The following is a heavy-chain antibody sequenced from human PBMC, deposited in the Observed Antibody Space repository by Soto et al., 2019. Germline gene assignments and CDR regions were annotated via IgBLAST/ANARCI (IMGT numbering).Heavy chain of an antibody. J-gene: IGHJ3*02. Sequence: GSLRLSCVVSGFTFSSNWMTWVRQAPGKGLEYVSAISSNGGSTYYANSVKGRFTISRDNSKNTLYLQMGSLRAEDMAVYYCARGGITMIVDDAFDIWGQGTMVTV. D-gene: IGHD3-22*01. CDR1: GFTFSSNW. V-gene: IGHV3-64*01. CDR3: ARGGITMIVDDAFDI. CDR2: ISSNGGST.